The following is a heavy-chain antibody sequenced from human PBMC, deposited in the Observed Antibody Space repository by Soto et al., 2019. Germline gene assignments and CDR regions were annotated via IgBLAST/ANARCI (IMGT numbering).Heavy chain of an antibody. J-gene: IGHJ6*03. CDR1: GGTFSSYT. CDR3: ASAYSNYYYMDV. V-gene: IGHV1-69*02. D-gene: IGHD4-4*01. Sequence: QVQLVQSGAEVKKPGSSVKVSCKASGGTFSSYTIRWVRQAPGQGLEWMGRIIPILGITNYAQKFQGRVTITADKSTSTAYMELSSLRWEDMAVYYCASAYSNYYYMDVWGKWTTVNVSS. CDR2: IIPILGIT.